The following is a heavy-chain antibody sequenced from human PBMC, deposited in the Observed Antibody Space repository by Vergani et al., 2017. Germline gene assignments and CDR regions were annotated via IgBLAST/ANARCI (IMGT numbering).Heavy chain of an antibody. V-gene: IGHV1-24*01. CDR3: VTVRARLTYGGNGLGWFDP. Sequence: QVQLVQSGAEVKKPGASMKVSCKVSGYSLTKLSIHWVRQAPGKGLEWMGGFAAGDGKTIYAQTFQGRVTMTEDTSTETAYMVMRSLRFDETGTYYCVTVRARLTYGGNGLGWFDPWGQGTLLTVSS. J-gene: IGHJ5*02. CDR1: GYSLTKLS. D-gene: IGHD5-12*01. CDR2: FAAGDGKT.